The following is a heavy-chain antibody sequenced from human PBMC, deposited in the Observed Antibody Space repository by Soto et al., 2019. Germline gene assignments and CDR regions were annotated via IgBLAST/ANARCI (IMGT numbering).Heavy chain of an antibody. V-gene: IGHV3-21*03. Sequence: EVQLVESGGGLVKPGGSLRLSCAASGFTFSSYSMNWVRQAPGKGLEWVSSISSSSSYIYYADSVKGRFTISRDNARNSLDLQMNSLGAEDAAVYYWARRPVGTDAFDFWVQGPMVTVSS. D-gene: IGHD1-1*01. CDR2: ISSSSSYI. CDR1: GFTFSSYS. CDR3: ARRPVGTDAFDF. J-gene: IGHJ3*01.